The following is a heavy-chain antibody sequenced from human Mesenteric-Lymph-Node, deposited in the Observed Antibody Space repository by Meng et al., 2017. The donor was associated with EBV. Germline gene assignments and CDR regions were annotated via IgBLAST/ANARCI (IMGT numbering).Heavy chain of an antibody. Sequence: EVQLVEAGGGLVQPGGSLRLSCEASGFTFSTSWMHWVRQVPGKGLVWVSRINGDASNIKYADSVKGRFTISRDNAKNTLYLDMNSLSAEDTAVYYCANGITPDYWGQGTLVTVSS. CDR2: INGDASNI. V-gene: IGHV3-74*01. D-gene: IGHD1-1*01. J-gene: IGHJ4*02. CDR1: GFTFSTSW. CDR3: ANGITPDY.